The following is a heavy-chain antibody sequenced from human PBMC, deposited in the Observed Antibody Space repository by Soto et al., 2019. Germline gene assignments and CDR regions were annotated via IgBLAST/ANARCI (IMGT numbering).Heavy chain of an antibody. CDR2: TYYSGST. Sequence: SETLSLTCTVSGGSISSYYWSWIRQPPGKGLEWIGYTYYSGSTNYNPSLKSRVTISVDTSKNQFSLKLSSVTAADTAVYYCARALPASRITIFGVVNLYWFDPWGQGTLVTVSS. V-gene: IGHV4-59*01. CDR3: ARALPASRITIFGVVNLYWFDP. CDR1: GGSISSYY. D-gene: IGHD3-3*01. J-gene: IGHJ5*02.